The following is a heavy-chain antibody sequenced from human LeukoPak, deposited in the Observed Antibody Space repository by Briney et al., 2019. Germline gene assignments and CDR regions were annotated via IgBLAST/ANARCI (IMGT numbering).Heavy chain of an antibody. D-gene: IGHD6-13*01. J-gene: IGHJ4*02. CDR3: ARASPPHYAGIAAAAPGY. CDR1: GYTFTSYY. Sequence: ASVKVSCKASGYTFTSYYMHWVRQAPGQGLEWMGIINPSGGSTSYAQKFQGRATMTRDMSTSTVYMELSSLRSEDTAVYYCARASPPHYAGIAAAAPGYWGQGTLVTVSS. CDR2: INPSGGST. V-gene: IGHV1-46*01.